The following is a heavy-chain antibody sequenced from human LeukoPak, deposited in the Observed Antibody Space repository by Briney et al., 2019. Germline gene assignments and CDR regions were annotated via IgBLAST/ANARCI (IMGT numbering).Heavy chain of an antibody. Sequence: SETLSLTCTVSGGSISSYYWSWIRQPPGKGLEWIGYIYYSGSTNYNPSLKSRVTISVDTSKNQFSLKLSSVTAADTAVYYCARVSGSSGYYLYYYGMDVWGQGTTVTLSS. CDR2: IYYSGST. V-gene: IGHV4-59*01. CDR1: GGSISSYY. CDR3: ARVSGSSGYYLYYYGMDV. D-gene: IGHD3-22*01. J-gene: IGHJ6*02.